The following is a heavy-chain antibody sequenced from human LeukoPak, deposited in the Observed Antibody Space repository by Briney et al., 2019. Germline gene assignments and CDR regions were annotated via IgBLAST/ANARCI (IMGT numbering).Heavy chain of an antibody. Sequence: GGSLRLSCAASGFTVSSNYMSWVRQAPGKGLEWVSVIYSGGSTYYADSVKGRFTISRDRSKNTLYLQMNSLRTEDTAVYYCAREKYYYYSSGYSESGGIDYWGQGTLVTVSS. J-gene: IGHJ4*02. CDR3: AREKYYYYSSGYSESGGIDY. V-gene: IGHV3-66*01. CDR2: IYSGGST. D-gene: IGHD3-22*01. CDR1: GFTVSSNY.